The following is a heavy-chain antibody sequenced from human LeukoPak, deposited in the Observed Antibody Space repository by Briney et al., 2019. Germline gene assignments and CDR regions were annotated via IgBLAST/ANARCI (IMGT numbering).Heavy chain of an antibody. CDR2: INTDGAST. D-gene: IGHD2-15*01. J-gene: IGHJ4*02. CDR1: GFTFTSYW. CDR3: ARDGADGLRSVLGDY. V-gene: IGHV3-74*01. Sequence: GGSLRLSCAASGFTFTSYWMHWIRRAPGKGLVWVSRINTDGASTSYADSVQGRFTISRDNAKNTLYLQMNSLRVEDTAVYYCARDGADGLRSVLGDYWGQGTLVTVSS.